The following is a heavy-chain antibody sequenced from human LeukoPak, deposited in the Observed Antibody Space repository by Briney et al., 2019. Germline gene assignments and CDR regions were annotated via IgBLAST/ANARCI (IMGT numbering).Heavy chain of an antibody. Sequence: SQTLSLTCTVSGGSISSGSYYWSWIRQPAGKGLEWIGRIYTSGSTNYNPSLKSRVTISVDTSKNQFSLKLSSVTAADTAVYYCARVTTDYYDRSCYSDYFDYWGQGTLVTVSS. V-gene: IGHV4-61*02. CDR3: ARVTTDYYDRSCYSDYFDY. CDR1: GGSISSGSYY. J-gene: IGHJ4*02. CDR2: IYTSGST. D-gene: IGHD3-22*01.